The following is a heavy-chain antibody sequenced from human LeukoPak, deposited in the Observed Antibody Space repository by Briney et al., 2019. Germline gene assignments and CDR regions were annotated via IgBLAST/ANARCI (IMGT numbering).Heavy chain of an antibody. CDR1: GFTFSSYW. Sequence: GGSLRLFCAASGFTFSSYWMSWVRQAPGKGLEWVANIKQDGSEKYYVDSVKGRFTISRDNAKNSLYLQMNSLRAEDTAVYYCARADYDILTGYYTYFDYWGQGTLVTVSS. CDR2: IKQDGSEK. V-gene: IGHV3-7*01. D-gene: IGHD3-9*01. J-gene: IGHJ4*02. CDR3: ARADYDILTGYYTYFDY.